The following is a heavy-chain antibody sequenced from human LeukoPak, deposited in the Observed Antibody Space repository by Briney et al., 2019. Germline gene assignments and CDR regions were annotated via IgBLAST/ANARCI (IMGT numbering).Heavy chain of an antibody. CDR1: GFTFNIYS. CDR3: ARVSGYSALAFDI. Sequence: GGSLRLSCAASGFTFNIYSMHWVRQAPGKGLEWVSYITTSSSTIYYADSVKGRFTISRDNAKNSLYLQMNSLRAEDTAVYYCARVSGYSALAFDIWGQGTMVTVSS. J-gene: IGHJ3*02. D-gene: IGHD5-12*01. CDR2: ITTSSSTI. V-gene: IGHV3-48*01.